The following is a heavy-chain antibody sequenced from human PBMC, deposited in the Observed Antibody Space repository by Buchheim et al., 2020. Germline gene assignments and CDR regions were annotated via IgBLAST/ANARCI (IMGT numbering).Heavy chain of an antibody. CDR2: MSHSGIT. V-gene: IGHV4-34*01. D-gene: IGHD6-19*01. CDR1: GGSFSGYY. Sequence: QVQLQQWGAGLLKPSETLSLTCAVSGGSFSGYYWSWIRQAPGKGLEWIGEMSHSGITNYNPSLKSRVTISVDTSEKQFSLKLNSVTAADTAVYYCARDDGSAWIYDSWGQGTL. J-gene: IGHJ4*02. CDR3: ARDDGSAWIYDS.